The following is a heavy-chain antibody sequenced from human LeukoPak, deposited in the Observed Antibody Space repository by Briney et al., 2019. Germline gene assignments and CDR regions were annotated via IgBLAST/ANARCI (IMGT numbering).Heavy chain of an antibody. V-gene: IGHV3-66*01. Sequence: GGSPRLSCAASGFTVSSNYMGWVRQAPGKGLEWVSVIYTDGRTYSADSMKGRFTLSRDNSKNTLYLQMNSLRAEDTAVYYCARFSSSSINYWGQGTLVTVSS. J-gene: IGHJ4*02. D-gene: IGHD6-13*01. CDR2: IYTDGRT. CDR1: GFTVSSNY. CDR3: ARFSSSSINY.